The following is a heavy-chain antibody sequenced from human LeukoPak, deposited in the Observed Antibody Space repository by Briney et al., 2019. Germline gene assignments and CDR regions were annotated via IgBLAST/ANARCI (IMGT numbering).Heavy chain of an antibody. Sequence: PGGSLRLSCAASGFTFSSYGMHWVRQAPGKGLEWVAVIWYDGSNKYYADSVKGRFTISRDNSKNTLYLQMNSLRAEDTAMYYCAKGPSDVATIPGDYFDYWGQGTLVTVSS. CDR2: IWYDGSNK. D-gene: IGHD2-15*01. CDR3: AKGPSDVATIPGDYFDY. V-gene: IGHV3-33*06. CDR1: GFTFSSYG. J-gene: IGHJ4*02.